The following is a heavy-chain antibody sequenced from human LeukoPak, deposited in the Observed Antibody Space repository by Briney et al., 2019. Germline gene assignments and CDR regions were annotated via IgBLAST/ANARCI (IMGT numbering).Heavy chain of an antibody. J-gene: IGHJ3*02. D-gene: IGHD5-18*01. CDR1: GFTFSNYW. Sequence: GGSLRLSCAASGFTFSNYWMHWVRQAPGKGLVWVSRLNADGNSITYADSVKGRFTISRDNAKNSLYLQMNSLRAEDTAVYYCARARSSYGYGDAFDIWGQGTMVTVSS. CDR3: ARARSSYGYGDAFDI. V-gene: IGHV3-74*01. CDR2: LNADGNSI.